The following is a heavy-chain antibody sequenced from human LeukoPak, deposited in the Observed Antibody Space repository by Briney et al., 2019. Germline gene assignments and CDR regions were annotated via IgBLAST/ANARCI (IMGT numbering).Heavy chain of an antibody. CDR3: ARDHTSSCQLLDY. D-gene: IGHD6-13*01. Sequence: ASVKVSCKASGYTFTGYYMHWVRQAPGQGLEWMGWINPNSGGTNYAQKFQGRVTMTRDTSISTAYMELRSLRSDDTAVYYCARDHTSSCQLLDYWGQGTLVTASS. CDR1: GYTFTGYY. CDR2: INPNSGGT. J-gene: IGHJ4*02. V-gene: IGHV1-2*02.